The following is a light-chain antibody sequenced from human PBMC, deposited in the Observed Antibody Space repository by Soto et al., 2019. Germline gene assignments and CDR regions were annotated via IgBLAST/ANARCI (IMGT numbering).Light chain of an antibody. CDR3: QQYHSYTYT. CDR2: KTS. J-gene: IGKJ2*01. Sequence: DVQMTQSPSSLSPSVGDRVTISCRASQSFNTWLAWYQQKPGKAPKLLIYKTSILESGVPSRFSGSGSGTEFTLTISSLRPEDSETYYCQQYHSYTYTFVKWTKVESK. V-gene: IGKV1-5*03. CDR1: QSFNTW.